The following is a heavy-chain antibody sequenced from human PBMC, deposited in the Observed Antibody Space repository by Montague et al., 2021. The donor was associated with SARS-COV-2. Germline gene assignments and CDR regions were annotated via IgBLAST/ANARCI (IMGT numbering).Heavy chain of an antibody. CDR1: GFTVNTNF. CDR2: IYSGGIT. J-gene: IGHJ5*02. D-gene: IGHD2/OR15-2a*01. CDR3: ARSITLPAVLAS. V-gene: IGHV3-53*01. Sequence: SPRLSCAASGFTVNTNFMTWVRRAPGKGLEWISIIYSGGITYYADSVKGRFTISRDDSKNTVYLQMNSLRAEDTATYFCARSITLPAVLASWGQGTLVTVSS.